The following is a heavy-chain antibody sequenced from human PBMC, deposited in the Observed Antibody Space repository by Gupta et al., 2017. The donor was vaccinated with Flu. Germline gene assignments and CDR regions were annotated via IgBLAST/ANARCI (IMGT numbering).Heavy chain of an antibody. CDR3: ASQSPCCNGVSCYSVALSYAMDV. D-gene: IGHD2-15*01. V-gene: IGHV1-2*02. J-gene: IGHJ6*02. CDR2: INPDSGGT. CDR1: GYSFTGHY. Sequence: QVPLVQSGAEVKKPGASVKVSCKTSGYSFTGHYLHWVRQPPGHGLEWMGWINPDSGGTKYAQNFQGRVAMTRDTSKTTIYMELSGLKSDDTAVYYCASQSPCCNGVSCYSVALSYAMDVWGQGTTVVVSS.